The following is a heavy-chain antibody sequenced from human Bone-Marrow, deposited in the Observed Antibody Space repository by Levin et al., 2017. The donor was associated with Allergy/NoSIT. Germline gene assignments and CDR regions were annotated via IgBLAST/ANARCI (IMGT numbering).Heavy chain of an antibody. CDR3: ARAPLAGGFDY. Sequence: SQTLSLTCNVSDSSIRDYYWSWIRQPAGKPLEWIGRIYSTGSTNYNPSLKSRVTMSVDASQSQFSLKLSSVTAADTAVYFCARAPLAGGFDYWGQGTLVTVSS. CDR2: IYSTGST. CDR1: DSSIRDYY. J-gene: IGHJ4*02. D-gene: IGHD4-23*01. V-gene: IGHV4-4*07.